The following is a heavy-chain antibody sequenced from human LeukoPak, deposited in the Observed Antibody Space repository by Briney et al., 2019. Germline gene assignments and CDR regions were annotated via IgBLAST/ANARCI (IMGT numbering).Heavy chain of an antibody. J-gene: IGHJ5*02. CDR1: GFTFSSYG. Sequence: PGGSLRLSCAASGFTFSSYGMHWVRQAPGKGLEWVAFIRYDGSNKYYADSVKGRFTISRDNSKNTLYLQMNSLRAEDTAVYYCAKDLRFIIMVRGAATANWFDPWGQGTLVTASS. D-gene: IGHD3-10*01. CDR3: AKDLRFIIMVRGAATANWFDP. V-gene: IGHV3-30*02. CDR2: IRYDGSNK.